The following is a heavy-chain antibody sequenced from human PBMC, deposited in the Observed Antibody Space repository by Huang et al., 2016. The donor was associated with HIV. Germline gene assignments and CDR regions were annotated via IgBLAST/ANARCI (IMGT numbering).Heavy chain of an antibody. CDR1: GVSFSDYA. CDR3: AREGQNWLGKPFGALAF. D-gene: IGHD3-16*01. Sequence: QAQLVQSGAAVMKPGSSVRVSCKASGVSFSDYAFSWVRRAPGQGLDWMGGIIPRFGLTNYAPRLQCRVTISADKSSNTVYLELTSLRSGDTAVYYCAREGQNWLGKPFGALAFWGQGTEVSVSS. J-gene: IGHJ4*03. CDR2: IIPRFGLT. V-gene: IGHV1-69*10.